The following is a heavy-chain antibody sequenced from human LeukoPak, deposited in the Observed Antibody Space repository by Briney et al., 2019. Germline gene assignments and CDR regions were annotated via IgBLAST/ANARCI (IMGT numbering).Heavy chain of an antibody. CDR1: GYSFTSYW. J-gene: IGHJ4*02. V-gene: IGHV5-10-1*01. CDR3: ARQGDCSSTSCSWYFDY. D-gene: IGHD2-2*01. CDR2: IDPSDSYT. Sequence: GESLKIPCKGSGYSFTSYWISWVRQMPGKGLEWMGRIDPSDSYTNYSPSFQGHVTISADKSISTAYLQWSSLKASDTAMYYCARQGDCSSTSCSWYFDYWGQGTLVTVSS.